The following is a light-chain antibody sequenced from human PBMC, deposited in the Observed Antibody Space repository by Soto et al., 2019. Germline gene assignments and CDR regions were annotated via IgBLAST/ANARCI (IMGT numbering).Light chain of an antibody. CDR1: SSDVGSYNY. J-gene: IGLJ2*01. V-gene: IGLV2-14*03. Sequence: QSALTQPASVSGSPGQSITISCTGTSSDVGSYNYVSWYQQHPGQAPRLMIYDVSNRPSGVSNRFSGSKSGNTASLSISGLQAEDEADYYCSSYIRDNTGVFGGGTKLTVL. CDR3: SSYIRDNTGV. CDR2: DVS.